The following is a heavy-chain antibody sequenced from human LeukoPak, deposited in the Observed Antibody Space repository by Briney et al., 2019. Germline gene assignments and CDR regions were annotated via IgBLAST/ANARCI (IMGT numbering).Heavy chain of an antibody. V-gene: IGHV4-4*02. J-gene: IGHJ3*01. CDR3: ARAHYGDYGGGAFDF. CDR1: GGSIGTSNW. Sequence: SGTLSLTCAVSGGSIGTSNWWSWVRQPPGKGLEWIGEIYHSGSTNYSPSLKSRVTISLDKSKNQFSLELTSVTAAGTAVYYCARAHYGDYGGGAFDFWGQGTVVTVSS. CDR2: IYHSGST. D-gene: IGHD4-17*01.